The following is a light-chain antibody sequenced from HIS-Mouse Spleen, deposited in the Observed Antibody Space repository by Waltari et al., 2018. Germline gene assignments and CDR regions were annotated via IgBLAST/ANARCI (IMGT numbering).Light chain of an antibody. CDR1: SSDVGSYNR. CDR2: GVS. CDR3: SSYTSSSTV. J-gene: IGLJ1*01. V-gene: IGLV2-18*02. Sequence: QSALTQPPSVSGSPGQSVTISCTGTSSDVGSYNRVSWYQQPPGPAPKLMIYGVSNRPSGVPDRCSGSKSGNTAPLTISGLQAEDEADYYCSSYTSSSTVFGTGTKVPVL.